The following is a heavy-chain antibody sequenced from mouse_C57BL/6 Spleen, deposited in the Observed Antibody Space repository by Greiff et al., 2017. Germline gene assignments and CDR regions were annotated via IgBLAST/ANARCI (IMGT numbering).Heavy chain of an antibody. D-gene: IGHD2-3*01. J-gene: IGHJ3*01. CDR2: IDPENGDT. CDR1: GFNFKDDY. V-gene: IGHV14-4*01. CDR3: TTDGYCPSWFAY. Sequence: VQLQQSGAELVRPGASVKLSCTASGFNFKDDYMPWVKQRPEQGLEWIGWIDPENGDTEYASKFQGKATITADTSSNTAYLQLSSLTSEDAAVYCCTTDGYCPSWFAYWGQGTLVTVSA.